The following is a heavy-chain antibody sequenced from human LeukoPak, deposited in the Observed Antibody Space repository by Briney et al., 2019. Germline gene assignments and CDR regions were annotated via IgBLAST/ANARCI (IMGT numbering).Heavy chain of an antibody. CDR1: GDSVSSNSAA. Sequence: SQTLSLTCAISGDSVSSNSAAWNWIRQSPSRGVEWLGRTYYRSKWYNDYAVSVKSRITINPDTSKNQFSLQLNSVTPEDTAVYYCARSTRTYYYDSSGRGGGYFDYWGQGTLVTVSS. CDR2: TYYRSKWYN. D-gene: IGHD3-22*01. J-gene: IGHJ4*02. CDR3: ARSTRTYYYDSSGRGGGYFDY. V-gene: IGHV6-1*01.